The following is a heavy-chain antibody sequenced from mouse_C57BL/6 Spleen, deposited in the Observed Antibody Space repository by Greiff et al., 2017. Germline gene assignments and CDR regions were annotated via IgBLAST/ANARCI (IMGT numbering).Heavy chain of an antibody. V-gene: IGHV1-82*01. D-gene: IGHD2-4*01. CDR3: ARYDYDRFAY. Sequence: VQRVESGPELVKPGASVKISCKASGYAFSSSWMNWVKQRPGKGLEWIGRIYPGDGDTNYNGKFKGKATLTADKSSSTAYMQLSSLTSEDSAVYFCARYDYDRFAYWGQGTLVTVSA. CDR1: GYAFSSSW. CDR2: IYPGDGDT. J-gene: IGHJ3*01.